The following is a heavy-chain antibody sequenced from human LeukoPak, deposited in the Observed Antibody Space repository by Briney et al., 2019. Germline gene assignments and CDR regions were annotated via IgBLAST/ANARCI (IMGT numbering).Heavy chain of an antibody. CDR1: GYSFPSYW. Sequence: GESLKISCKGFGYSFPSYWIGWVRQMPGKGLEWMGIIYPGDSETTYSPSFQGQVTISADKSISTAYLQWGSLKASDTAMYYCARRGRGSYLNSYGMDVWGQGTTVTVFS. D-gene: IGHD1-26*01. J-gene: IGHJ6*02. V-gene: IGHV5-51*01. CDR2: IYPGDSET. CDR3: ARRGRGSYLNSYGMDV.